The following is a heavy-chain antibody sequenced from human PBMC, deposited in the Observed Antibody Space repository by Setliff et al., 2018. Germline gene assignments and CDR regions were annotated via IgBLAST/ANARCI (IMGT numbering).Heavy chain of an antibody. J-gene: IGHJ4*02. Sequence: TSETLSLTCTVSGDSISDYFWTWIRQPAGKGLEWIGRLYIGGTTTYNPSLRRRVTMSADTSKNQFSLKMNAATAADTAVYYCARGSFPYDNSGFDYWGQGTLVTVSS. CDR3: ARGSFPYDNSGFDY. CDR2: LYIGGTT. V-gene: IGHV4-4*07. CDR1: GDSISDYF. D-gene: IGHD3-22*01.